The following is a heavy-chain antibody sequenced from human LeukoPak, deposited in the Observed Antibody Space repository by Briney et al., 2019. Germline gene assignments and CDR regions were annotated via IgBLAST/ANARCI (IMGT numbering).Heavy chain of an antibody. CDR1: GGSFSGYY. J-gene: IGHJ5*02. D-gene: IGHD4-17*01. CDR3: ARVKAKNDYGDYHNWFDP. CDR2: IYYSGST. Sequence: PSETLSLTCAVYGGSFSGYYWSWIRQHPGKGLEWIGYIYYSGSTYYNPSLKSRVTISVDTSKNQFSLKLSSVTAADTAVYYCARVKAKNDYGDYHNWFDPWGQGTLVTVSS. V-gene: IGHV4-31*11.